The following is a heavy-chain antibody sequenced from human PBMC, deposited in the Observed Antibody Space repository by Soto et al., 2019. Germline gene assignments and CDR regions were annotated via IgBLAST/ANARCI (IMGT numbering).Heavy chain of an antibody. D-gene: IGHD3-22*01. CDR3: ARDRAAYYYDSSGPTAYLGD. CDR1: GYTFTSYD. CDR2: MNPNSGNT. V-gene: IGHV1-8*01. Sequence: GASVKVSCKASGYTFTSYDINWVRQATGQGLEWMGWMNPNSGNTGYAQKFQGRVTMTRNTSISTAYMELSSLRSDDTAVYYCARDRAAYYYDSSGPTAYLGDWGQGTLVTVSS. J-gene: IGHJ4*02.